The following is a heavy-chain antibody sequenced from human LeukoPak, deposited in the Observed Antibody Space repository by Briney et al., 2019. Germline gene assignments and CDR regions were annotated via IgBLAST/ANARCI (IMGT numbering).Heavy chain of an antibody. D-gene: IGHD6-19*01. Sequence: GRSLRLSCQASGFTFDDYVMHWVRQAPGKGREWVSGISWNSGSIGYAGSGKGRFTISRDNAKNSLYLQMNSLRAEDTALYYCAKDTRGWYPYYFDYWGQGTLVTVSS. V-gene: IGHV3-9*01. J-gene: IGHJ4*02. CDR1: GFTFDDYV. CDR3: AKDTRGWYPYYFDY. CDR2: ISWNSGSI.